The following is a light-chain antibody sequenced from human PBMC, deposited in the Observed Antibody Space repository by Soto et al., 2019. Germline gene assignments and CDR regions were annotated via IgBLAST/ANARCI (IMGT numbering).Light chain of an antibody. CDR2: DAS. CDR3: QQRSNWPIT. Sequence: EIVLTQSPATLSLSPGARATLSCRTSQSVSSYFAWYQQKPGRAPRLLIYDASNRATGIPARFIGSGSGTDFTLTISSLEPEDFAVYYCQQRSNWPITFGQGTRLEIK. CDR1: QSVSSY. V-gene: IGKV3-11*01. J-gene: IGKJ5*01.